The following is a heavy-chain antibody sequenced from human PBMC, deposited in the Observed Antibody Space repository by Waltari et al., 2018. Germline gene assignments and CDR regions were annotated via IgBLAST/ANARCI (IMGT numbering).Heavy chain of an antibody. CDR2: IGSDDKT. Sequence: EVQLLQSGGGLVQPGGSLRLSCAASGFTFNDFPMAWVRQAPGKGLEWVSLIGSDDKTSSADSVACRLTVSSDNFKNTLFLQINNLRAGDTAMFYCAKVKSGYTGNSGYFDNWGQGTQVTVSS. CDR1: GFTFNDFP. J-gene: IGHJ4*02. D-gene: IGHD7-27*01. V-gene: IGHV3-23*01. CDR3: AKVKSGYTGNSGYFDN.